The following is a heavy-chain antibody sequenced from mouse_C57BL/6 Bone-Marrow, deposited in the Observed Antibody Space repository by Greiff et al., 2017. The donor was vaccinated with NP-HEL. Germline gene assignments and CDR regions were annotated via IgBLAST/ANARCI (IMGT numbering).Heavy chain of an antibody. CDR3: AMWLPLYFDY. V-gene: IGHV1-19*01. J-gene: IGHJ2*01. Sequence: VQLQQSGPVLVKPGASVKMSCKASGYTFTDYYMNWVKQSHGKSLEWIGVINPYNGGTSYNQKFKGKATLTVDKSSSTAYMELNSLTSEDSAVYYCAMWLPLYFDYWGQGTTLTVSS. D-gene: IGHD2-2*01. CDR1: GYTFTDYY. CDR2: INPYNGGT.